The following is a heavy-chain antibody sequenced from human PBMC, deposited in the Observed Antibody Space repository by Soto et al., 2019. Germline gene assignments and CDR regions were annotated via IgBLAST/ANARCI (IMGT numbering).Heavy chain of an antibody. Sequence: QIQLVESGGGLVKPGGSLRLSCEVSGFTFSDFYMSWIRQAPGKGLEWLSYISPNSNYRQYAESVKGRHTISRDNAKNSLCLQRNSLRVEDTAVYYCVRGGGGGQFDSWGQGTLVTVSS. CDR3: VRGGGGGQFDS. CDR2: ISPNSNYR. CDR1: GFTFSDFY. J-gene: IGHJ4*02. V-gene: IGHV3-11*06. D-gene: IGHD2-21*01.